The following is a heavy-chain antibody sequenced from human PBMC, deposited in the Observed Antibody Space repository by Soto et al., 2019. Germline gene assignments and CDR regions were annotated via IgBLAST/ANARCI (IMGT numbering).Heavy chain of an antibody. Sequence: QTPSLTCTISRDSVFSSGLTLNWIRQSLQSAFEWLVRAYYRSKWYNDYAESVKSRITINPDTSKNQFSLHLNSVTPEDTAVYYCVRLIGNSWLDFWGQGTLVTVSS. J-gene: IGHJ5*01. CDR1: RDSVFSSGLT. CDR3: VRLIGNSWLDF. V-gene: IGHV6-1*01. D-gene: IGHD1-26*01. CDR2: AYYRSKWYN.